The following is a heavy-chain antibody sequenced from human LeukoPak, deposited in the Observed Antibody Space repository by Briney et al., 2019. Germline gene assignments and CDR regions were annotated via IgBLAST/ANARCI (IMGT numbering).Heavy chain of an antibody. CDR1: GYTFTGYY. J-gene: IGHJ4*02. Sequence: ASVKVSCKASGYTFTGYYMHWVRQAPGQGLEWMGRIIPILGIANYAQKFQGRVTITADKSTSTAYMELSSLRSEDTAVYYCARGIIVGARPLDYWGQGTLVTVSS. CDR3: ARGIIVGARPLDY. CDR2: IIPILGIA. V-gene: IGHV1-69*04. D-gene: IGHD1-26*01.